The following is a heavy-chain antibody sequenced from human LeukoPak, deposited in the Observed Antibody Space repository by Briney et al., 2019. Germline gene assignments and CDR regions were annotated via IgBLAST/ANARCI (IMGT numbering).Heavy chain of an antibody. CDR1: GLKFSDAW. Sequence: PGGSLRLSCAVSGLKFSDAWVSWARQAPGKGLEWVGHIKSKGGGGTTDYAAPVKGRFTISRDDSEGMVYLQMNSLRAEDTAVYYCAKDLYGNFDYWGQGTLVTVSS. D-gene: IGHD2/OR15-2a*01. CDR2: IKSKGGGGTT. CDR3: AKDLYGNFDY. V-gene: IGHV3-15*01. J-gene: IGHJ4*02.